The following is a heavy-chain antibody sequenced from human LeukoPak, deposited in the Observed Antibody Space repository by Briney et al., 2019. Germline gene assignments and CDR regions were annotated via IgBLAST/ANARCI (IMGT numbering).Heavy chain of an antibody. J-gene: IGHJ3*02. CDR3: AREGGIEYRLPDAFDI. Sequence: AASVKVSCKASGGTFSSYAISWVRQAPGQGLEWMGRIIPILGIANYAQKFQGRVTITADKSTSTAYMELSSLRSEDTAVYYCAREGGIEYRLPDAFDIWGQGTMVTVSS. CDR2: IIPILGIA. V-gene: IGHV1-69*04. D-gene: IGHD5-12*01. CDR1: GGTFSSYA.